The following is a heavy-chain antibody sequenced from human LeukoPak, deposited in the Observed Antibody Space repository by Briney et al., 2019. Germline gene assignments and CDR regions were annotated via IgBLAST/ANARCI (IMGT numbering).Heavy chain of an antibody. CDR2: FKSQTDGGTT. Sequence: GALRLSCSSFGFTFNKGWMNLVRQAPGEGLELVGRFKSQTDGGTTDYAAPVKGRFTISRDDSKNTLYLQMNSLKTEDTAVYYCTTLLWFGELLYHFDYWGQGTLVTVSS. CDR1: GFTFNKGW. D-gene: IGHD3-10*01. J-gene: IGHJ4*02. CDR3: TTLLWFGELLYHFDY. V-gene: IGHV3-15*01.